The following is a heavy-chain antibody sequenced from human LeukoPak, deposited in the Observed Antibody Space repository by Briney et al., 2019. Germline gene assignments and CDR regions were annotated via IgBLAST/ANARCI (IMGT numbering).Heavy chain of an antibody. CDR3: ASLRILTGYPIDYFDY. Sequence: SETLSLTCTVSGGSISSGSDYWRWIRQPAGKGLEWIGRIYATGISDYNPSLKSRVTISVDTSKNQFSLKLTSVTAADTAVYYCASLRILTGYPIDYFDYWGQGTLVTVSS. V-gene: IGHV4-61*02. CDR2: IYATGIS. J-gene: IGHJ4*02. D-gene: IGHD3-9*01. CDR1: GGSISSGSDY.